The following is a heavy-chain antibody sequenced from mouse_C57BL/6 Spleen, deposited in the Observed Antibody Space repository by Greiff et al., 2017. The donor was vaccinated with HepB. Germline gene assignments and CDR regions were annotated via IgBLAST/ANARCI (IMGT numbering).Heavy chain of an antibody. CDR3: AREGYGSGHYFDY. D-gene: IGHD1-1*01. Sequence: EVKVVESGGGLVKPGGSLKLSCAASGFTFSSYAMSWVRQTPEKRLEWVATISDGGSYTYYPDNVKGRFTISRDNAKNNLYLQMSHLKSEDTAMYYCAREGYGSGHYFDYWGQGTTLTVSS. V-gene: IGHV5-4*01. CDR1: GFTFSSYA. CDR2: ISDGGSYT. J-gene: IGHJ2*01.